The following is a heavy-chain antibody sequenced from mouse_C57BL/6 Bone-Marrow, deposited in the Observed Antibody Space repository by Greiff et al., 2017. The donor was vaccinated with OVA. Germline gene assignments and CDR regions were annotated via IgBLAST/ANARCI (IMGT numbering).Heavy chain of an antibody. CDR3: ARRRVLRYRYFDV. Sequence: QVQLQQPGAELVRPGTSVKLSCTASGYTFTSYWMHWVKQRPGQGLEWIGVIDPSDSYTNYNQKFKGQATSTVDTSTSASFMQLSILTAENSAVYYCARRRVLRYRYFDVWGTGTTVTVSS. J-gene: IGHJ1*03. CDR2: IDPSDSYT. CDR1: GYTFTSYW. V-gene: IGHV1-59*01. D-gene: IGHD1-1*01.